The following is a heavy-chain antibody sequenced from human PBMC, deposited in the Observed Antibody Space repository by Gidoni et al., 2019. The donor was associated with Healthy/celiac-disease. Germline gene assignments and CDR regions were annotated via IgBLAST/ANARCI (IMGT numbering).Heavy chain of an antibody. Sequence: QVQLQQWGAGLLKPSETLSLTCAVYGGSFSGYYWSWSRQPPGKGLGWIGEINHSRSTNYNPSLKSRVTISVDTSKNQFSLKLSSVTAADTAVHYCARLRYSSPQYYYYYMDVWGKGTTVTVSS. J-gene: IGHJ6*03. CDR3: ARLRYSSPQYYYYYMDV. CDR1: GGSFSGYY. CDR2: INHSRST. D-gene: IGHD6-13*01. V-gene: IGHV4-34*01.